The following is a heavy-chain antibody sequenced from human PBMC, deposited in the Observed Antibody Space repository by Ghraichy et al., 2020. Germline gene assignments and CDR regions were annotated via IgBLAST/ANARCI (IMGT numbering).Heavy chain of an antibody. Sequence: GGSLRLSCVVSGFTFSSYWMSWVHQAPGKGLEWVANIKEDGSEKYYVDSVKGRFTLSRDNAKKSLYLQMNSLRVEDTAVYYCATWDYYGSGALDPWGQGTLVTVSS. CDR1: GFTFSSYW. V-gene: IGHV3-7*01. CDR2: IKEDGSEK. J-gene: IGHJ5*02. CDR3: ATWDYYGSGALDP. D-gene: IGHD3-10*01.